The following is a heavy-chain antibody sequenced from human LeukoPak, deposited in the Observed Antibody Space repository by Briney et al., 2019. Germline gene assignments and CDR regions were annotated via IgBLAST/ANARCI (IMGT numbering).Heavy chain of an antibody. D-gene: IGHD3-16*01. CDR3: ARDWVQGGSGSEAFDI. J-gene: IGHJ3*02. Sequence: SQTLSLTCAISGDSVSSNSAAWNWIRQSPSRGLEWLGRTYYRSKWYNGYAVSVKSRITINPDTSKNQFSLQLNSVTPEDTAVYYCARDWVQGGSGSEAFDIWGQGTMVTVSS. CDR1: GDSVSSNSAA. CDR2: TYYRSKWYN. V-gene: IGHV6-1*01.